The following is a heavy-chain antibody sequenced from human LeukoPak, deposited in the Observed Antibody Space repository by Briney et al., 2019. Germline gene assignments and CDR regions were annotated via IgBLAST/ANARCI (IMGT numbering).Heavy chain of an antibody. Sequence: ASVKVSCKVSGYTLTGLSMHWVRQAPGKGLEWMGGFDPEDGETIYAQKFQGRVTMTEDTSTDTAYMELSSLRSEDTAVYYCATVFFGVVISLGDYWGQGTLVTVSS. CDR1: GYTLTGLS. V-gene: IGHV1-24*01. D-gene: IGHD3-3*01. CDR3: ATVFFGVVISLGDY. J-gene: IGHJ4*02. CDR2: FDPEDGET.